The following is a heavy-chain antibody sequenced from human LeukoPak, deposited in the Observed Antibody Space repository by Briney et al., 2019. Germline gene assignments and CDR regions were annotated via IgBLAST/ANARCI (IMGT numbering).Heavy chain of an antibody. CDR2: LYSGGNT. Sequence: GGSLRLSCAVSGFTVSSNYMSWVRQAPGKGLEWVSVLYSGGNTYYADSVKGRFTISRDNSKNTLYLQMNSLRAEDTAVYYCASFPWDLRPTWGQGTLVSVAS. CDR3: ASFPWDLRPT. V-gene: IGHV3-53*01. D-gene: IGHD1-26*01. J-gene: IGHJ4*02. CDR1: GFTVSSNY.